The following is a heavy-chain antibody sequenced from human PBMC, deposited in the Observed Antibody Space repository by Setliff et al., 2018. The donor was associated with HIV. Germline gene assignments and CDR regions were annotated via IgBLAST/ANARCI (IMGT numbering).Heavy chain of an antibody. D-gene: IGHD4-17*01. CDR3: TIDYGDYEGWFDP. Sequence: ASVKVSCKASGYTFAAYYIHWLRQAPGQGLEWMGWINPGSGDTNYAQKFQGRVTMTSDTSTRTVYMELSSLTSDDTAVYYCTIDYGDYEGWFDPWGQGTLVTVSS. CDR1: GYTFAAYY. CDR2: INPGSGDT. J-gene: IGHJ5*02. V-gene: IGHV1-2*02.